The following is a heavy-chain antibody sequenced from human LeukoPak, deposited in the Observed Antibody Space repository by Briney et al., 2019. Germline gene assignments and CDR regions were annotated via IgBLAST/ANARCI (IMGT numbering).Heavy chain of an antibody. V-gene: IGHV3-21*01. CDR3: ARDIINIAAAGTFWPY. CDR1: GFTFSSYA. J-gene: IGHJ4*02. Sequence: GGSLRLSCAASGFTFSSYAMSWVRQAPGKGLEWVSSISSSSSNYIYYADSVKGRFTISRDNAKNSLYLQMNSLRAEDTAVYYCARDIINIAAAGTFWPYRGQGTLVTVSS. CDR2: ISSSSSNYI. D-gene: IGHD6-13*01.